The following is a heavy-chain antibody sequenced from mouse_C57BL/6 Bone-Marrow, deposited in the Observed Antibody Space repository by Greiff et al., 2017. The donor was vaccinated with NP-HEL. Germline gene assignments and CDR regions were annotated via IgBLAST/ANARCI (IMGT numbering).Heavy chain of an antibody. CDR2: ISYDGSN. CDR3: ARVGGYYGFAY. D-gene: IGHD2-3*01. CDR1: GYSITSGYY. V-gene: IGHV3-6*01. J-gene: IGHJ3*01. Sequence: EVQLQESGPGLVKPSQSLSLTCSVTGYSITSGYYWNWIRQFPGNKLEWMGYISYDGSNNYNPSLKNRISLTRDTSKNQFFLKLNSVTTEDTATXYCARVGGYYGFAYWGQGTLVTVSA.